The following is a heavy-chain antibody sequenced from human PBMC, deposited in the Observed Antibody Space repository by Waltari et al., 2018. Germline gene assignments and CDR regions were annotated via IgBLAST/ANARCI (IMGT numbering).Heavy chain of an antibody. Sequence: QVQLQQWGAGLLKPSETLSLTCAVFGGSFNDYYWGWIRHPPGKGREWIGEINHSGSPNYNPSLKSRVTVAVDTSKNQFSLKLRSVTAADTAVYYCARGRGAVAGTGNNWFDPWGQGTLVTVSS. J-gene: IGHJ5*02. CDR1: GGSFNDYY. CDR3: ARGRGAVAGTGNNWFDP. D-gene: IGHD6-19*01. CDR2: INHSGSP. V-gene: IGHV4-34*01.